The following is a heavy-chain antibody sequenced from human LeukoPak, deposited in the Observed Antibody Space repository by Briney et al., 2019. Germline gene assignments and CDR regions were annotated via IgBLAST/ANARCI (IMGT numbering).Heavy chain of an antibody. V-gene: IGHV3-21*01. CDR3: ARGIGGSTSRHFDY. CDR1: GFTFSSYS. Sequence: GGSLRLSCAASGFTFSSYSMNWVRQAPGKGLEWVSSISSSSSYIYYADSVKGRFTISRDNAKNSLYLQMNSLRAEDTAVYYCARGIGGSTSRHFDYWGQGTLVTVSS. D-gene: IGHD2-2*01. CDR2: ISSSSSYI. J-gene: IGHJ4*02.